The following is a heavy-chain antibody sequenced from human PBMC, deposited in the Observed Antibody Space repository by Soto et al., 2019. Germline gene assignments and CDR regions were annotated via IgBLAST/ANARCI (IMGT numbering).Heavy chain of an antibody. D-gene: IGHD3-10*01. CDR2: ISGSGSST. J-gene: IGHJ5*02. Sequence: EVQLLESGGGLVQPGGSLRLSCVASGFTFSSYVMSWVRQAPGKGLEWVSGISGSGSSTYYADAVKXXXXISRXNXXXXXXXXXXXXXXXXXXXXXXAXGXVXYYLERENWFDPWGQGTLVSVSS. CDR1: GFTFSSYV. CDR3: AXGXVXYYLERENWFDP. V-gene: IGHV3-23*01.